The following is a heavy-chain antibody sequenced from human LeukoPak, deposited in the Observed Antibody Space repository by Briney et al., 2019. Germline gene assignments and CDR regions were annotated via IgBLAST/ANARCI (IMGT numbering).Heavy chain of an antibody. D-gene: IGHD1-26*01. V-gene: IGHV3-21*01. CDR2: IGSSSSSI. CDR1: GFTFNSYS. J-gene: IGHJ4*02. CDR3: ARDRIVGATSPGGY. Sequence: GGSLRLSCAASGFTFNSYSMNWVRQAPGKGLEWVSSIGSSSSSIYYADSVKGRFTISRDNAKNSLFLQMNSLRAEDTAVYYCARDRIVGATSPGGYWGQGTLVTVSS.